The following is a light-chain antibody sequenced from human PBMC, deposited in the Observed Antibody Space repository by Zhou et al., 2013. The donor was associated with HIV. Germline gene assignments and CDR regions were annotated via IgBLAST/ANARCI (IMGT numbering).Light chain of an antibody. CDR3: QQYTTYPLT. V-gene: IGKV1-39*01. CDR2: AAT. Sequence: DIQMTQSPSSLSASIGDTVTITCRASQNVRRYLNWYQHKPGFPPKVLIYAATGLQSGVPLRFSGSGSGTHFTLTIDGLQAEDFATYYCQQYTTYPLTFGGGTRLEI. J-gene: IGKJ4*01. CDR1: QNVRRY.